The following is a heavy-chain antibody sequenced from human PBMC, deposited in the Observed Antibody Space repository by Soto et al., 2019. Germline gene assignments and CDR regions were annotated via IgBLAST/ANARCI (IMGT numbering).Heavy chain of an antibody. Sequence: SGPTLVNPTQTLTLTCTFSGFSLSTSGMCVSWIRQPPGKALEWLALIDWDDDKYYSTSLKTRLTISKDTSKNQVVLTMTNMDPVDTATYYCARIGSGGDCLGYFDYWGQGTLVTVSS. D-gene: IGHD2-21*02. J-gene: IGHJ4*02. CDR2: IDWDDDK. CDR1: GFSLSTSGMC. CDR3: ARIGSGGDCLGYFDY. V-gene: IGHV2-70*01.